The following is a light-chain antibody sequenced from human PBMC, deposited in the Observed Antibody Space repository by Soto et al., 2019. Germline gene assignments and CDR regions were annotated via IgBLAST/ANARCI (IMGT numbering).Light chain of an antibody. CDR1: STDVGGYNH. V-gene: IGLV2-14*01. CDR3: SSYTSSSTYV. Sequence: QSVLTQPASVSGSPGQSITISCTGSSTDVGGYNHVSWYQQHPGKAPKVMIYEVSNRPSGVSNRFSGSKSGNTASLTISELQAEDEADYYCSSYTSSSTYVFGTGTKVTVL. J-gene: IGLJ1*01. CDR2: EVS.